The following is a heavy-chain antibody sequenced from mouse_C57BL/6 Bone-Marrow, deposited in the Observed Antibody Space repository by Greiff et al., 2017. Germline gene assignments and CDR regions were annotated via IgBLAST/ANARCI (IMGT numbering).Heavy chain of an antibody. V-gene: IGHV2-6-1*01. Sequence: QVQLQQSGPGLVAPSQSLSITCTVSGFSLTSYGVHWVRQPPGKGLEWLVVIWRDGSTTYNSALISRLSISKDNSTCQVFLKMNSLQTDDTAMYYCARHGSVSYAMDYWGQGTSVTVSS. CDR2: IWRDGST. D-gene: IGHD3-1*01. CDR3: ARHGSVSYAMDY. CDR1: GFSLTSYG. J-gene: IGHJ4*01.